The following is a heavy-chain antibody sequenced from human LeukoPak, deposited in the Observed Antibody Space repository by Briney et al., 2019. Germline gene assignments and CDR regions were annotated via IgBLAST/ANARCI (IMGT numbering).Heavy chain of an antibody. CDR2: INPNTGGT. CDR1: GYTFTNYY. Sequence: ASVKVSCKASGYTFTNYYIHWVRQAPGQGPEWMGWINPNTGGTNYAPKFQGRVTMTRDPSISTAYMELSRLRSDDTAVFYCGRGSYLQDNNFFPLHYWGQGTLVTVSS. D-gene: IGHD3-3*01. V-gene: IGHV1-2*02. CDR3: GRGSYLQDNNFFPLHY. J-gene: IGHJ4*02.